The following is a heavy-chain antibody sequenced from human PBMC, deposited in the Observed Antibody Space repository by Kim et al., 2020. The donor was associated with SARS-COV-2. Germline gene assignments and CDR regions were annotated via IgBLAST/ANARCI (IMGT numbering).Heavy chain of an antibody. V-gene: IGHV3-15*01. J-gene: IGHJ4*02. CDR1: GINFKSDW. Sequence: GGSLRLSCAASGINFKSDWMSWVRQVPGKGLEGVGRITSKNDGGTTDYVAPVKVRFTISRDDSKNTLTLQMNSLKTEDTAFYYCCTGPLDYWGQGTQVTV. CDR3: CTGPLDY. CDR2: ITSKNDGGTT. D-gene: IGHD3-10*01.